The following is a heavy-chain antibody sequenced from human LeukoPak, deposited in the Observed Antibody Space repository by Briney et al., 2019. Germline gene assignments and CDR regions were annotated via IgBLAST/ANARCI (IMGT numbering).Heavy chain of an antibody. V-gene: IGHV3-23*01. Sequence: GGSLRLSCAASGFTFSSYAMNWVRQAPGRGLEWGSTISGSGGSAYYADSVKGRFTISRDNSKNTLYLQMNSLRAEDTAVYYCAKDRGRTGTTLFDSWGQGTLVTVSS. D-gene: IGHD1-1*01. CDR2: ISGSGGSA. J-gene: IGHJ4*02. CDR1: GFTFSSYA. CDR3: AKDRGRTGTTLFDS.